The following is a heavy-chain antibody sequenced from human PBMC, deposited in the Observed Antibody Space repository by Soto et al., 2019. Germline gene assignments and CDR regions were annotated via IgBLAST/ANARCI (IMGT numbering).Heavy chain of an antibody. CDR1: GGSIRSSVYY. CDR3: ARIGAYCSGSCYSWFDP. J-gene: IGHJ5*02. V-gene: IGHV4-30-4*01. Sequence: PSETLALACTVSGGSIRSSVYYWSWIRQPPGKGLEWIGYIYYSGSTDYNPSLKSRLTISVDTSKNQFSLKLSSVTAADTAVYYCARIGAYCSGSCYSWFDPWGQGTLVTVSS. CDR2: IYYSGST. D-gene: IGHD2-21*01.